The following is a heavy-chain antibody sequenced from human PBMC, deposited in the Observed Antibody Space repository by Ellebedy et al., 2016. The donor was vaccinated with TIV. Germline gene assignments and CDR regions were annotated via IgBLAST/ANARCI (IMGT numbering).Heavy chain of an antibody. D-gene: IGHD6-19*01. J-gene: IGHJ4*02. CDR2: IIAIFGTT. CDR3: ARASGYNSGWYNY. CDR1: GGAFRSNA. Sequence: AASVKVSCKTSGGAFRSNAIDWVRQAPGQGLEWMGGIIAIFGTTNYAQKFQGRVTITADESTGIVYTELSSLGSEDTAVYYCARASGYNSGWYNYWGQGSLVTVSS. V-gene: IGHV1-69*13.